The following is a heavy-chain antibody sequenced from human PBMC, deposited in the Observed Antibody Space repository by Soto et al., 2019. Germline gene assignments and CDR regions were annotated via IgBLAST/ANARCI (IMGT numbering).Heavy chain of an antibody. V-gene: IGHV3-9*01. J-gene: IGHJ4*02. D-gene: IGHD6-13*01. CDR2: ISWNSGSI. CDR1: GFTFDDYA. CDR3: AKDSALAAAGTLFDY. Sequence: EVQLVESGGGLVQPGRSLRLSCAASGFTFDDYAMHWVRQAPGKGLEWVSGISWNSGSIGYADSVKGRFTISRDNAKNSLYLQMNSLRAEDTALYYCAKDSALAAAGTLFDYWGQGTLVTVSS.